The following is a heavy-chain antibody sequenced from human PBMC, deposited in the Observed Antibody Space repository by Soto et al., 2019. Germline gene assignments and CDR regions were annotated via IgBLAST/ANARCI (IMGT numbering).Heavy chain of an antibody. J-gene: IGHJ6*02. CDR3: ARDDHYGSGSYYKLGYYYGMDV. CDR2: INHSGST. D-gene: IGHD3-10*01. Sequence: SETLSLTCAVYGGSFSGYYWSWIRQPPGKGLEWIGEINHSGSTNYNPSLKSRVTISVDTSKNQSSLKLSSVTAADTAVYYCARDDHYGSGSYYKLGYYYGMDVWGQGITVTVS. V-gene: IGHV4-34*01. CDR1: GGSFSGYY.